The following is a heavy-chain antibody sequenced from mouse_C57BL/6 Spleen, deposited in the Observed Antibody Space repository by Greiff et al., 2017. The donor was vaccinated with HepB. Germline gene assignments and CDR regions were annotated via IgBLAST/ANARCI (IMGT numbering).Heavy chain of an antibody. Sequence: EVKLVESGGGLVKPGGSLKLSCAASGFTFSDYGMHWVRQTPEKGLEWVAYISSGSSTIYYADTVKGRFTISRDNAKNTLFLQMSSLRSEDTAMYYCARDNNSAMDYWGQGTSVTVSS. CDR1: GFTFSDYG. CDR2: ISSGSSTI. CDR3: ARDNNSAMDY. J-gene: IGHJ4*01. D-gene: IGHD1-1*01. V-gene: IGHV5-17*03.